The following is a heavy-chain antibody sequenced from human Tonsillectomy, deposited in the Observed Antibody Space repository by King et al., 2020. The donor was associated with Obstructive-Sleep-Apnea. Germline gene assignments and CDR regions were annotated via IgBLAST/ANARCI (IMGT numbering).Heavy chain of an antibody. D-gene: IGHD3-10*01. V-gene: IGHV3-7*01. CDR1: GFTFSRYW. Sequence: VQLVESGGGLVQPGGSLRLSCAASGFTFSRYWMSWVRQAPGKGLEWVANINQDGSEKYYVDSVKGRFTISRDNAKNSLYLQMNSLRAEDTAVYYCARDQWLTMVRGVLIDDEGASYWGQGTLVTVSS. CDR3: ARDQWLTMVRGVLIDDEGASY. CDR2: INQDGSEK. J-gene: IGHJ4*02.